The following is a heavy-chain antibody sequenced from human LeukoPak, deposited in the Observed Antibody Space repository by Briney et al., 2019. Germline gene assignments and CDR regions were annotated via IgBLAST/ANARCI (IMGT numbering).Heavy chain of an antibody. D-gene: IGHD6-6*01. CDR1: GNTFAGYY. CDR2: INPNSGGT. CDR3: ARESVPAVAARRGLNY. Sequence: ASVKVSCKASGNTFAGYYVHWVRQAPGQGLEWMGWINPNSGGTNYAQKFQGRVTMTRDTSISTVYMEMSRLRSDDTAVYYCARESVPAVAARRGLNYWGQGTLVAVSS. V-gene: IGHV1-2*02. J-gene: IGHJ4*02.